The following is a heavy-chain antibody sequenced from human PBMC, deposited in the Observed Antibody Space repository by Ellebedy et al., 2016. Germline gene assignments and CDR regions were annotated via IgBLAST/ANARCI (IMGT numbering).Heavy chain of an antibody. J-gene: IGHJ6*02. CDR1: GFTFSRFD. CDR3: ARVRSPDYSTNYDLDG. CDR2: ISNDGNDE. Sequence: GGSLRLXXAASGFTFSRFDIHWVRQAQGKGLEWVAAISNDGNDENYGASVKGRFSISRDNSKNRVYLQMSSLRVEDTAVYSCARVRSPDYSTNYDLDGWGQGTTVTVSS. D-gene: IGHD3-22*01. V-gene: IGHV3-30*03.